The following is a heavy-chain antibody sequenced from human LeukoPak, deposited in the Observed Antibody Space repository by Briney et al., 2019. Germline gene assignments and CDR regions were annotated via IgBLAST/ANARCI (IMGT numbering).Heavy chain of an antibody. Sequence: PGGSLRLSCAASGFTVRSNYMSWVRQAPGKRLEWVSVIYSGGSTYYADSVKGRFTISRDNSKNTLYLQMNSLRAEDTAVYYCARDVPYISWGQGTLVTVSS. V-gene: IGHV3-53*01. CDR1: GFTVRSNY. CDR2: IYSGGST. CDR3: ARDVPYIS. J-gene: IGHJ4*02. D-gene: IGHD3-16*01.